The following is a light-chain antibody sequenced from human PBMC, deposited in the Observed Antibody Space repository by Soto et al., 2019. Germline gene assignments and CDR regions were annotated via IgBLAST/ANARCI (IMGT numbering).Light chain of an antibody. CDR2: GAS. J-gene: IGKJ3*01. V-gene: IGKV1-39*01. CDR1: QTISSY. Sequence: DIQMTQSPSSLSASVGDRDTINCRASQTISSYLNWYQQKPGKAPKLLIYGASALQSGVPPRFSGSGSGTDFTLTIRSLQPEDFATYYCQQSYNLPRTFGPGTKVDIK. CDR3: QQSYNLPRT.